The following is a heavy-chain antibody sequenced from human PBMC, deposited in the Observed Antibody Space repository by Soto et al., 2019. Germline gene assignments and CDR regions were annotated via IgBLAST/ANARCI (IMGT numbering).Heavy chain of an antibody. CDR2: INHSGST. Sequence: SETLSLTCAVYGGSFSGYYWSWIRQPPGKGLEWIGEINHSGSTNYNPSLKSRVTISVDTSKNQFSLKLSSVTAADTAVYYCARCYDSSGYYPHYFDYWGQGTLVTVSS. CDR1: GGSFSGYY. V-gene: IGHV4-34*01. D-gene: IGHD3-22*01. CDR3: ARCYDSSGYYPHYFDY. J-gene: IGHJ4*02.